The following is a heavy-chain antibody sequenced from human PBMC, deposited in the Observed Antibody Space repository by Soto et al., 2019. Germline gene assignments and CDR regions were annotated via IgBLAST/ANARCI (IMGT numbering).Heavy chain of an antibody. CDR2: ISARGTT. D-gene: IGHD2-8*01. Sequence: QVQLQESGPGLVKPSETLSLTCTVSGDSISNFYWSWIRQPPGTGLESLGRISARGTTNYNPSLQSRVAMSLDTSNNQFSLRLTSLSDADTAVYFCARGMGRYFYHWGRGTLVTVFS. CDR3: ARGMGRYFYH. V-gene: IGHV4-4*07. CDR1: GDSISNFY. J-gene: IGHJ2*01.